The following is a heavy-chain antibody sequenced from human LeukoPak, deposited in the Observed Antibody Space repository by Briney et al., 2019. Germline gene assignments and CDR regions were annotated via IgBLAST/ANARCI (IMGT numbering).Heavy chain of an antibody. V-gene: IGHV4-30-2*01. CDR1: GGSISSGGYY. J-gene: IGHJ5*02. CDR2: IYHSGST. CDR3: ARGDQLLYWFDP. D-gene: IGHD2-2*01. Sequence: SQSLSLTCTVSGGSISSGGYYWSWIRQPPGKGLEWIGYIYHSGSTYYNPSLKSRVTISVDRSKNQFSLKLSSVTAADTAVYYCARGDQLLYWFDPWGQGTLVTVSS.